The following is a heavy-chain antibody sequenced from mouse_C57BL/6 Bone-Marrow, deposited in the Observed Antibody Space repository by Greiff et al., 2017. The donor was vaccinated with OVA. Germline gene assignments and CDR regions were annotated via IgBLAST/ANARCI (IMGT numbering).Heavy chain of an antibody. V-gene: IGHV1-81*01. D-gene: IGHD3-1*01. Sequence: QVQLQQTGAELARPGASVKLSCKASGYTFTSYGISWVKQRTGQGLEWIGEIYPRSGNTYYNEKFKGKATLTADKSSSTAYMELRSLTSEDSAVYFCARGGLHYAMDYWGQGTSVTVSS. CDR1: GYTFTSYG. CDR2: IYPRSGNT. J-gene: IGHJ4*01. CDR3: ARGGLHYAMDY.